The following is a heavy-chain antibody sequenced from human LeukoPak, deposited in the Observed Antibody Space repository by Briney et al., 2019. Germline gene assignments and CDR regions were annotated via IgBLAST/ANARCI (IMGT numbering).Heavy chain of an antibody. J-gene: IGHJ4*02. CDR1: GFTFSSYE. D-gene: IGHD3-22*01. CDR3: ARVPYDSSGYYLNYFDY. V-gene: IGHV3-48*03. Sequence: GGSLRLSCAASGFTFSSYEMNWVRQAPGKGLEWVSYISSSDSTTYYADSVKGRFTISRDNAMNSLYLQMNSLRVEDTAVYYCARVPYDSSGYYLNYFDYWGQGTLVTVS. CDR2: ISSSDSTT.